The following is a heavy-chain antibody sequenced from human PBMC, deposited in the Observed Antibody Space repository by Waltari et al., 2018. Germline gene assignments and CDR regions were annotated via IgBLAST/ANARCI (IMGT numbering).Heavy chain of an antibody. CDR3: ARARDEDTAMVYFDH. CDR1: GFSVTTYH. D-gene: IGHD5-18*01. Sequence: EVHLVESGGGLVHPGGSLRLSCAVSGFSVTTYHMSWVRQSPGKGREWVSSIYPAGRTYYPLSGEGRVTISRDTSKNSVYLQMNSLRAEDTAIYYCARARDEDTAMVYFDHWGQGTLVSVSS. V-gene: IGHV3-66*01. CDR2: IYPAGRT. J-gene: IGHJ4*02.